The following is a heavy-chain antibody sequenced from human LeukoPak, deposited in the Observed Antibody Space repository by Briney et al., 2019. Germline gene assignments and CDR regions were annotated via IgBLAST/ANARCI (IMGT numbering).Heavy chain of an antibody. CDR3: ARSAFLVTAPGLYYFDY. D-gene: IGHD6-13*01. CDR1: GCTFSNYC. J-gene: IGHJ4*02. V-gene: IGHV4-4*07. CDR2: IYNSGST. Sequence: PSGTLSLTCAASGCTFSNYCMSWIRQPAGKGLEWIGHIYNSGSTNYNPSLKGRVTMSIATSKNQFSLHLISVTAADTAVYYCARSAFLVTAPGLYYFDYWGQGTLVAVSS.